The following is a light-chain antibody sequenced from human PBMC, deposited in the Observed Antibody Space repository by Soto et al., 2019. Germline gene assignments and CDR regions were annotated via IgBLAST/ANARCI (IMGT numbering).Light chain of an antibody. V-gene: IGLV9-49*01. CDR2: VGTGGIVG. Sequence: QSVLTQPPSASASLGASVTLTCTLSSGYSNYKVDWYQQRPGKGPRFVMRVGTGGIVGSKGDGIPDRFSVLGSGLNRYLTIKNIQEEDESDYHCGADHGSGSNFFVVFGGGTQLTVL. CDR1: SGYSNYK. J-gene: IGLJ2*01. CDR3: GADHGSGSNFFVV.